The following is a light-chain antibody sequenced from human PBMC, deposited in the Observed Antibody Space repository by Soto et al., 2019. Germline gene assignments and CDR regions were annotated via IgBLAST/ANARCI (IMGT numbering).Light chain of an antibody. J-gene: IGKJ4*01. CDR3: QQYNSYSALT. CDR1: HSISNW. V-gene: IGKV1-5*03. CDR2: KAY. Sequence: DIQMTQSPSTLSASVGDRVTITCRAIHSISNWLAFYQQKPGKAPKLLIYKAYSLESGVPSRFSGSGSGTEFTLTISSLQPDDFATYYCQQYNSYSALTFGGGTKVDIK.